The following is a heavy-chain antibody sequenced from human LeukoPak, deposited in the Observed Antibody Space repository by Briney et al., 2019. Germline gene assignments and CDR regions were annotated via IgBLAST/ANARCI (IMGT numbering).Heavy chain of an antibody. J-gene: IGHJ4*02. V-gene: IGHV3-7*01. D-gene: IGHD6-19*01. CDR1: GFTFSSYW. CDR3: ARVVVVAGTGYFDY. CDR2: IKQDGSEK. Sequence: AGGSLRLSCAASGFTFSSYWMSWVRQAPGKGLEWVANIKQDGSEKYYVDSVKGRFTISRDNAKNSLYLQMNSLRAEDTAVYYCARVVVVAGTGYFDYWGQGTLVTVSS.